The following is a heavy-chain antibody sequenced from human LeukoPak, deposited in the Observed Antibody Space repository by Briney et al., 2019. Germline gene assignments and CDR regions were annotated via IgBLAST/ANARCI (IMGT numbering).Heavy chain of an antibody. CDR1: GYTFTGYY. J-gene: IGHJ4*02. D-gene: IGHD3-10*02. CDR3: ARGRAIFGESILFDY. Sequence: ASVKVSCKASGYTFTGYYMHWVRQAPGQGLEWMGWINPNSGGTNYAQKFQGWVTMTRDTSISTACMELSRLRSDDTAVYYCARGRAIFGESILFDYWGQGTLVTVSS. V-gene: IGHV1-2*04. CDR2: INPNSGGT.